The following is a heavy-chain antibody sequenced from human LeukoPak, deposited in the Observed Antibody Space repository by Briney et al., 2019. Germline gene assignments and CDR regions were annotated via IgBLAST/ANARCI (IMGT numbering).Heavy chain of an antibody. Sequence: TPSETPSLTCTVSGGSISSYYWSWIRQPPGKGLEWIGSIYYSGSTYYNPSLKSRVTISVDTSKNQFSLKLSSVTAADTAVYYCARDADTAMVLTAFDYWGQGTLVTVSS. CDR3: ARDADTAMVLTAFDY. CDR1: GGSISSYY. V-gene: IGHV4-59*12. CDR2: IYYSGST. J-gene: IGHJ4*02. D-gene: IGHD5-18*01.